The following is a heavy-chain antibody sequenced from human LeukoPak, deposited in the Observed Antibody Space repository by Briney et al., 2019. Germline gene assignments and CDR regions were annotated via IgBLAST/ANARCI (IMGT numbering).Heavy chain of an antibody. D-gene: IGHD6-13*01. J-gene: IGHJ4*02. CDR3: ACASSHRIAAGGDY. CDR1: AFSFSSSA. Sequence: GGSLRLSCAASAFSFSSSAMHWVRQAPGKGLEWVAVISYDESDEYYADSVKGRFTISRDNAKNTLYLQMNSLRAEDTAVYYCACASSHRIAAGGDYWGQGTLVTVSS. V-gene: IGHV3-30*07. CDR2: ISYDESDE.